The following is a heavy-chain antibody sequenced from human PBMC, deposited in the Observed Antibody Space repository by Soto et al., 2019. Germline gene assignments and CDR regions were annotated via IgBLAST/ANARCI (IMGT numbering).Heavy chain of an antibody. D-gene: IGHD2-2*01. Sequence: ASVKVSCTDSGDILTSYAMPWARQAPGQRPEWMGWINPGNGNTKYSQKFQDRVTFTRDTSASTVYMDLSSVTSEDTAVYFCAKLQMPSNTAFDFWGQGTLVTVSS. CDR2: INPGNGNT. CDR3: AKLQMPSNTAFDF. CDR1: GDILTSYA. J-gene: IGHJ4*02. V-gene: IGHV1-3*01.